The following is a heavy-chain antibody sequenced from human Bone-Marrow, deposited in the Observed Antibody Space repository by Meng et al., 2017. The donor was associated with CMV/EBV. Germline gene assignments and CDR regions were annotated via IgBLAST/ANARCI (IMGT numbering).Heavy chain of an antibody. CDR2: IYTDDAT. CDR1: GFSVSDNY. J-gene: IGHJ5*02. V-gene: IGHV3-53*01. D-gene: IGHD7-27*01. CDR3: ARSWGLNWFDP. Sequence: GESLKISCAASGFSVSDNYMSWVRQTPGKGLEWVSIIYTDDATFYADSVKGRFTISRDNAKNTLYLQMNSLRAEDTAVYYCARSWGLNWFDPWGQGTLVTVSS.